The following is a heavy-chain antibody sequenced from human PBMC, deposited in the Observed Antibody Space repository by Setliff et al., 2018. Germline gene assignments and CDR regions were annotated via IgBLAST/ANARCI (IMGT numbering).Heavy chain of an antibody. J-gene: IGHJ3*02. CDR2: ISRGGSTI. CDR3: ALFGDHETFDT. Sequence: PGGSLRLSCAASGFTFSDYYMNWIRQAPGKGLEWVSYISRGGSTIYYADSVKGRFTISRDNAKSSLYLQMNSLRVEDTAFYYCALFGDHETFDTWGQGTMVTVSS. D-gene: IGHD3-16*01. CDR1: GFTFSDYY. V-gene: IGHV3-11*01.